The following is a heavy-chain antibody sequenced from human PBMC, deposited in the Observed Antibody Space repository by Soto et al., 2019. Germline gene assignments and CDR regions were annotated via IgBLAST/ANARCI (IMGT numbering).Heavy chain of an antibody. V-gene: IGHV1-3*01. J-gene: IGHJ4*02. CDR3: ARDGMDIVVVPVYYFDY. Sequence: ASVKVSCKASGYTFTSYAMHWVRQAPGQRLEWMGWINAGNGNTKYSQKFQGRVTITRDTSASTAYIELSSLRSEDTAVYYCARDGMDIVVVPVYYFDYWGQGTLVTVSS. CDR1: GYTFTSYA. D-gene: IGHD2-2*03. CDR2: INAGNGNT.